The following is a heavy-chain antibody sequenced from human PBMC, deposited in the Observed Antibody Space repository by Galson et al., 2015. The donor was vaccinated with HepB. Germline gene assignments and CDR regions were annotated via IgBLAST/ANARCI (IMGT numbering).Heavy chain of an antibody. V-gene: IGHV1-18*01. CDR2: ISAYNGNT. D-gene: IGHD3-10*01. CDR1: GYTFTSYG. CDR3: ARETGGFGEFESDY. J-gene: IGHJ4*02. Sequence: QSGAEVTKPGASVKVSCKASGYTFTSYGISWVRQALGQGLEWMGWISAYNGNTNYAQKLQGRVTMTTDTSTSTAYMELRSLRSDDTAVYYCARETGGFGEFESDYWGQGTLVTVSS.